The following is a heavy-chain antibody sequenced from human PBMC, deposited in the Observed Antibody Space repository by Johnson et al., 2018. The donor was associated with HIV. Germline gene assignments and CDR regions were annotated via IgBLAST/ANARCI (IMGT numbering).Heavy chain of an antibody. CDR2: IKEDGSEK. CDR3: ARESLDAFDI. J-gene: IGHJ3*02. V-gene: IGHV3-7*03. CDR1: GLTFRSNW. Sequence: MQLVESGGGLVQPGGSLRLSCAASGLTFRSNWMSWVRQAPGKGLEWVANIKEDGSEKYYVDSVKGRFTISRDNAKNSLYLQMNSLRAEDTAVYYCARESLDAFDIWGQGTLVTVSS.